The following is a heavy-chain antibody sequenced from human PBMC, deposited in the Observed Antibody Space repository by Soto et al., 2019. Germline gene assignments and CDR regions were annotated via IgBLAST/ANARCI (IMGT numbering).Heavy chain of an antibody. CDR1: GGSVSSGSYY. CDR3: ARTMIVVTMGYGMGV. V-gene: IGHV4-61*01. D-gene: IGHD3-22*01. Sequence: QVQLQESGPGLVKPSETLSLTCTVSGGSVSSGSYYWSWIRQPPGKGLEWIGYIYYSGSTNYNPSLKSRVTIAVDTSKNQFSLKLSSVTAADTAVYYCARTMIVVTMGYGMGVWGQGTTVTVSS. CDR2: IYYSGST. J-gene: IGHJ6*02.